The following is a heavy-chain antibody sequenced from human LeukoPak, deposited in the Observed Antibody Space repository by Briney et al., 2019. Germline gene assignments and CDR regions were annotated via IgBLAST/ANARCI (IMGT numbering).Heavy chain of an antibody. D-gene: IGHD5-18*01. Sequence: GGSLRLSCAASGFTFSIYEMNWVRQARGRALEWVSYITSSGTTIYYADSVEVRFTISRDNTKHSLYLQMNSMRAEDTAVYYCAVRFRGYSYGYDYWGQGTLVTVSS. J-gene: IGHJ4*02. V-gene: IGHV3-48*03. CDR2: ITSSGTTI. CDR1: GFTFSIYE. CDR3: AVRFRGYSYGYDY.